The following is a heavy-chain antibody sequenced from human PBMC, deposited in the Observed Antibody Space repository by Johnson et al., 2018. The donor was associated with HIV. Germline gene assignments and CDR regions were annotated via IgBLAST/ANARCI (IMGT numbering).Heavy chain of an antibody. CDR2: ISWNRGSI. V-gene: IGHV3-9*01. CDR3: AKAKTVARIAIFFDI. Sequence: EVQLVESGGGLVQPGRSLRLSCVASGFTFDDYAMHWVRQAPGKGLEWVSGISWNRGSIGYVDSVKGRFTIPRDNAKSTLYLQMNSLRAEDTAVYYCAKAKTVARIAIFFDIWGQGTMVTVSS. D-gene: IGHD3-3*01. J-gene: IGHJ3*02. CDR1: GFTFDDYA.